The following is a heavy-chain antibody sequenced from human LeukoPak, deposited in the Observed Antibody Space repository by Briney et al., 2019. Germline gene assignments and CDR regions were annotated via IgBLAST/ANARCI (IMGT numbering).Heavy chain of an antibody. CDR2: ISSSGSTI. J-gene: IGHJ4*02. D-gene: IGHD3-3*01. V-gene: IGHV3-11*01. Sequence: GGSLRLSCAASGFTFSDYYMSWTRQAPGKGLEWVSYISSSGSTIYYADSVKGRFTISRDNAKNSLYLQMNSLRAEDTAVYYCASREAYYDFWSGYDYWGQGTLVTVSS. CDR3: ASREAYYDFWSGYDY. CDR1: GFTFSDYY.